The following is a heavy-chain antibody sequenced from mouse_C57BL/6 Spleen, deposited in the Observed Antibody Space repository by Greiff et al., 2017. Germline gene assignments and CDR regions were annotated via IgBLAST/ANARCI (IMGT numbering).Heavy chain of an antibody. Sequence: QVQLQQPGAELVRPGSSVKLSCKASGYTFTSYWMHWVKQRPIQGLEWIGNIDPSDSEPHYNQKFKGKATLTVDKSSSTAYMQLSSLTSEDSAVYYCAKMDYYGSSSWFAYWGQGTLVTVSA. V-gene: IGHV1-52*01. CDR1: GYTFTSYW. CDR2: IDPSDSEP. CDR3: AKMDYYGSSSWFAY. J-gene: IGHJ3*01. D-gene: IGHD1-1*01.